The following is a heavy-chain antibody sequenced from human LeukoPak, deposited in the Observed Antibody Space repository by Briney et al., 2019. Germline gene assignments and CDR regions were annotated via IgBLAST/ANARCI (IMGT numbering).Heavy chain of an antibody. CDR1: GFTFSYYA. CDR3: AKGITGTHGYFDL. CDR2: IIGSGGYT. D-gene: IGHD1-20*01. V-gene: IGHV3-23*01. Sequence: GGSLRLSWAASGFTFSYYAMSWVRQAPGKGREWVSAIIGSGGYTYYANSGKGRFTLSADNSESTLYRQMNSRRAEDTAVYYCAKGITGTHGYFDLWGRGTLVTVSS. J-gene: IGHJ2*01.